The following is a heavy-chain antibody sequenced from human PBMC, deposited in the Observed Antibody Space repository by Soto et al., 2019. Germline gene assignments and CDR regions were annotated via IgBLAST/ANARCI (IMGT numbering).Heavy chain of an antibody. Sequence: GSLRLSCAASGFTFRRDGMRWVRQAPGKGLEWVPLITDNGGSTYYADSVKGWFTISRDNTKNTLFLQMNSLRAEDTAVYYCAKERATTTAFDYWGQGARVTVYS. V-gene: IGHV3-23*01. D-gene: IGHD4-17*01. CDR1: GFTFRRDG. CDR3: AKERATTTAFDY. CDR2: ITDNGGST. J-gene: IGHJ4*02.